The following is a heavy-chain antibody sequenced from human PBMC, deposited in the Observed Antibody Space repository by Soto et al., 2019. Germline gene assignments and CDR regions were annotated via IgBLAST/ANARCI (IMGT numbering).Heavy chain of an antibody. J-gene: IGHJ3*02. Sequence: QLQLQESGPGLVKPSETLSLTCTVSGGPISSSSYYWGWIRQPPGKGLEWIGSIYYSGSTYYNPSLKSRVTISVDTSKNQFSLKLSSVTAADTAVYYCARHVNPWAQGAFDIWGQGTMVTVSS. CDR2: IYYSGST. CDR1: GGPISSSSYY. D-gene: IGHD7-27*01. V-gene: IGHV4-39*01. CDR3: ARHVNPWAQGAFDI.